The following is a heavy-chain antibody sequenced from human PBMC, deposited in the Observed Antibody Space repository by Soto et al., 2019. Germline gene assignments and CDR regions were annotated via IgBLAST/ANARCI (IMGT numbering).Heavy chain of an antibody. D-gene: IGHD2-8*01. V-gene: IGHV3-7*03. Sequence: GGSLRLSCAASGFTFSSYWMSWVRQAPGKGLEWVANIKQDGSEKYYVDSVKGRFTISRDNAKNSLYLQMNSLRAEDTAVYYCAREYCTNGVCYDYYYYGMDVWGQGTTVTVSS. J-gene: IGHJ6*02. CDR3: AREYCTNGVCYDYYYYGMDV. CDR2: IKQDGSEK. CDR1: GFTFSSYW.